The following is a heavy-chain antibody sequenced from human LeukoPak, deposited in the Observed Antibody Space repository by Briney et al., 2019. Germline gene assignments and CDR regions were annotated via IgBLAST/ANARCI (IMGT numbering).Heavy chain of an antibody. CDR1: GYTFTGYY. CDR2: INPNSGNT. J-gene: IGHJ4*02. Sequence: ASVKVSCKASGYTFTGYYMHWVRQAPGQGLEWMGWINPNSGNTNYAQKLQGRVTMTTDTSTSTAYMELRSLRSDDTAVYYCARGQYGDYLFDYWGQGTLVTVSS. CDR3: ARGQYGDYLFDY. D-gene: IGHD4-17*01. V-gene: IGHV1-18*04.